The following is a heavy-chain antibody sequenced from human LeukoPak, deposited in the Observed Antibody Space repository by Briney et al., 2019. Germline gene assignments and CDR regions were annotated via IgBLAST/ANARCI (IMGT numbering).Heavy chain of an antibody. CDR1: GGSISSYY. V-gene: IGHV4-59*06. Sequence: SETLSLTCTVSGGSISSYYWSWIRQPPGKGLEWIGYIYYSGSTYYNPSLKSRVTISVDTSKNQFSLKLSSVTAADTAVYYCASYDSSGLDYWGQGTLVTVSS. CDR2: IYYSGST. J-gene: IGHJ4*02. D-gene: IGHD3-22*01. CDR3: ASYDSSGLDY.